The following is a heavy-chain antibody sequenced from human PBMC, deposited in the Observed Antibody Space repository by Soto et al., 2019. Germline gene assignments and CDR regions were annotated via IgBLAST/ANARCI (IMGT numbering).Heavy chain of an antibody. V-gene: IGHV1-18*01. Sequence: ASVKVSCKASGYTFTSYGISWVRQAPGQGLEWMGWISAYNGNTNYAQKLQGRVTMTTDTSTSTVYMELSSLRSEDTAVYYCAREAAAAGPDYYYYYGMGVWGQGTTVTVSS. CDR1: GYTFTSYG. CDR3: AREAAAAGPDYYYYYGMGV. D-gene: IGHD6-13*01. CDR2: ISAYNGNT. J-gene: IGHJ6*02.